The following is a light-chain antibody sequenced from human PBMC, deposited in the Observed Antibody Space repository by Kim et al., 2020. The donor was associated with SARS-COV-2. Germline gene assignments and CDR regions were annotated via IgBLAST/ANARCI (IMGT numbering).Light chain of an antibody. CDR2: DIT. J-gene: IGKJ2*01. CDR1: QNINNY. V-gene: IGKV3-15*01. Sequence: IVMTQSPPTLSVSPGERATLSCRASQNINNYLAWYQHKPGQAPRLLIYDITIRAAGVPARFSGSGSETEFTLTISSLQSEDFAIYYCEQYNYWYTFGQGTKLEI. CDR3: EQYNYWYT.